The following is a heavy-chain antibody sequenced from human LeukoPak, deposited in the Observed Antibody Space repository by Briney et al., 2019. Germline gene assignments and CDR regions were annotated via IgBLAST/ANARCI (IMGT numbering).Heavy chain of an antibody. CDR2: IYHSGST. CDR1: GYSISSGYY. Sequence: PSETLSLTCTVSGYSISSGYYWGWIRQPPGKGLEWIGSIYHSGSTYYNTSLKSRVTISVDTSKNQFSLKLSSVTAADTAVYYCARDRDDILTAYSFDPWGQGTLVTVSS. J-gene: IGHJ5*02. D-gene: IGHD3-9*01. V-gene: IGHV4-38-2*02. CDR3: ARDRDDILTAYSFDP.